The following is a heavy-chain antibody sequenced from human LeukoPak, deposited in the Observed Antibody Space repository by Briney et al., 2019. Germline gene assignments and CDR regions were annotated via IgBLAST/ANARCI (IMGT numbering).Heavy chain of an antibody. J-gene: IGHJ4*02. V-gene: IGHV1-69*02. CDR1: GGTFSGYT. D-gene: IGHD6-19*01. Sequence: ASVTVSCKASGGTFSGYTINWLRQAPGQGLEWMGRLIPSLSVTNYARKSQGRVSITAAISTSTAYLDLSSLKSEDTAVYYCARGTEQWLSSFDSWGQGTLVTVSS. CDR3: ARGTEQWLSSFDS. CDR2: LIPSLSVT.